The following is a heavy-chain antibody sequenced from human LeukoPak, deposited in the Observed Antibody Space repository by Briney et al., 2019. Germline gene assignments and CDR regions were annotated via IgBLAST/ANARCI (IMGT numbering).Heavy chain of an antibody. CDR2: ISIIRTDI. CDR3: ARGGEWLHPLDFDY. Sequence: GASLSLSCAASGFTFSSYSMNWVRQAPGKGLEWVACISIIRTDIKHADSVKARFTISRDNAKNSLYLQMNSLRAEDTAVYYCARGGEWLHPLDFDYWGQGTLVTVSS. CDR1: GFTFSSYS. J-gene: IGHJ4*02. D-gene: IGHD3-3*01. V-gene: IGHV3-21*01.